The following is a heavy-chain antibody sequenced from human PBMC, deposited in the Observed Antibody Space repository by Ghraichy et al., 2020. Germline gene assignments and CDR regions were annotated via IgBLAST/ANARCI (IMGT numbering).Heavy chain of an antibody. V-gene: IGHV3-74*01. CDR1: GFTFSSYW. Sequence: LSLTCAASGFTFSSYWMHWVRQAPGKGLVWVSRINSDGSSTSYADSVKGRFTISRDNAKNTLYLQMNSLRAEDTAVYYCARENVAAAADYWGQGTLVTVSS. CDR3: ARENVAAAADY. D-gene: IGHD6-13*01. J-gene: IGHJ4*02. CDR2: INSDGSST.